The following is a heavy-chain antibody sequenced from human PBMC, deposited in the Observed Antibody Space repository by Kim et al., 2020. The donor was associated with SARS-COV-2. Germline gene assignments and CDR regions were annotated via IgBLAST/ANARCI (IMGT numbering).Heavy chain of an antibody. CDR1: GFSFSHYA. Sequence: GGSLRLSCSVFGFSFSHYAMYWVRQAPGKGLEYVSAISTDGRETFYTDSVKSRFTISRDNSKNTLYLQMTSLRPEDTALYYCVKTSSTWPRHFDYWGQGT. V-gene: IGHV3-64D*09. J-gene: IGHJ4*02. CDR2: ISTDGRET. CDR3: VKTSSTWPRHFDY. D-gene: IGHD6-13*01.